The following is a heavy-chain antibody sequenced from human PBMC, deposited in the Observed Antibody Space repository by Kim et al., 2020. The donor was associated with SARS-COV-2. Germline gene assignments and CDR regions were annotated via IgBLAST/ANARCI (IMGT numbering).Heavy chain of an antibody. D-gene: IGHD3-22*01. CDR2: ST. Sequence: STYCADSVKGRFTISRDNSKNTLYLQMNSLRAEDTAVYYCARDLYDSSGYWGQGTLVTVSS. J-gene: IGHJ4*02. CDR3: ARDLYDSSGY. V-gene: IGHV3-53*01.